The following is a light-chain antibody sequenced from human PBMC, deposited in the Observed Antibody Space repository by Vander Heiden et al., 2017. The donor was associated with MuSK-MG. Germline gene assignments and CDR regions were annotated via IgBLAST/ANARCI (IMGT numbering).Light chain of an antibody. CDR3: QQYNSYWT. CDR1: QSISSR. CDR2: KAS. V-gene: IGKV1-5*03. Sequence: DIQMTQSPSTLSASVGDRVTITCRASQSISSRLAWYQQKPGKAPKLLNYKASNLESGVPSRFSGSGSGTEFTLTISSLQPDDFATYYCQQYNSYWTFGQGTKVEI. J-gene: IGKJ1*01.